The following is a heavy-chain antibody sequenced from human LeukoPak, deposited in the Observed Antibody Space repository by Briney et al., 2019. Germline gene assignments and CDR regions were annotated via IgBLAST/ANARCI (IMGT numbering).Heavy chain of an antibody. CDR2: ISSSGTTT. CDR3: ATLTVATSFDY. D-gene: IGHD4-17*01. CDR1: GFSFSVYE. Sequence: GGSLRLSCAASGFSFSVYEMHWVRQAPGKGLEWISDISSSGTTTYYADSVKGRFTISRDNAKDSLYLQMNSLRAEDTAVYYCATLTVATSFDYWGQGTLVTVSS. V-gene: IGHV3-48*03. J-gene: IGHJ4*02.